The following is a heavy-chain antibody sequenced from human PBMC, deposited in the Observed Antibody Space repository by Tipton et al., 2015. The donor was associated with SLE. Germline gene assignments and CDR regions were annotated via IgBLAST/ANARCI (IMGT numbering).Heavy chain of an antibody. D-gene: IGHD6-13*01. CDR2: ISAYNGNT. CDR1: GYTFTSYD. J-gene: IGHJ5*02. CDR3: GRGAAAEGHNWFDP. V-gene: IGHV1-18*01. Sequence: QLVQSGAEVKKPGASVKVSCKASGYTFTSYDINWVRQATGQGLEWMGWISAYNGNTNYAQKLQGRVTMTTDTSTSTAYMELRSLRSDDTAVYYCGRGAAAEGHNWFDPWGQGTLVTVSS.